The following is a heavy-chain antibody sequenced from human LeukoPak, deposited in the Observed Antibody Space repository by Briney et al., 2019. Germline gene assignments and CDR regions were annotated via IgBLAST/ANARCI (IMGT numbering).Heavy chain of an antibody. CDR3: ARDYSGWYYY. V-gene: IGHV3-7*04. CDR1: GFTFSSYR. Sequence: PGGSLILSCAVSGFTFSSYRMSWVRQAPGKGLEWVANIKQDGSEKYYLDSVKGRFTISRDNTKNSLYLQMNSLRAEDTAVYYCARDYSGWYYYWGQGTLVTVSS. D-gene: IGHD6-19*01. CDR2: IKQDGSEK. J-gene: IGHJ4*02.